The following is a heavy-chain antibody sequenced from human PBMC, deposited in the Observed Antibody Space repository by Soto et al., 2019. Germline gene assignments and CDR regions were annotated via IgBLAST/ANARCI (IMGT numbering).Heavy chain of an antibody. J-gene: IGHJ6*02. CDR3: ARVPVGLEGAGYYYYGMDV. V-gene: IGHV1-69*13. CDR2: IIPIFGTA. CDR1: GGTFSSYA. D-gene: IGHD1-26*01. Sequence: SVKVSCKASGGTFSSYAISWVRQAPGQGLEWMGGIIPIFGTANYAQKFQGRVTITADESTSTAYMELSSLRSEDTAVYYCARVPVGLEGAGYYYYGMDVWGQGTTVTVSS.